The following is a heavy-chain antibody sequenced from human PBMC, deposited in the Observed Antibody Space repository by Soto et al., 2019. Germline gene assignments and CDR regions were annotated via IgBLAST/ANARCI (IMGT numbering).Heavy chain of an antibody. J-gene: IGHJ4*02. V-gene: IGHV3-33*06. Sequence: GGSLRLSCAASGFTFSAYGMHWVRQAPGKGLEWMTVIWYDGSQKYYGDSVNGRFTISRDNSKNTVYLQMNSLRVEDTAVYYCVKDHCGGDCYSEPYFDFWGRGSQVTVSS. D-gene: IGHD2-21*02. CDR3: VKDHCGGDCYSEPYFDF. CDR2: IWYDGSQK. CDR1: GFTFSAYG.